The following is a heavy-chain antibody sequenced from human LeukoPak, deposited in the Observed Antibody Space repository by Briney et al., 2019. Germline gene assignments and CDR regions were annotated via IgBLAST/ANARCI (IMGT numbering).Heavy chain of an antibody. J-gene: IGHJ4*02. Sequence: ASVKVSCKASGYIFTNNAMNWVRQAPGQGLEWMRWINTNTRNPTYAQGFTGRFVFSLDTSVSTAYLQISSLKAEDTAVYYCARIRAPSSFGQRESDYWGQGTLVTVSS. V-gene: IGHV7-4-1*02. CDR3: ARIRAPSSFGQRESDY. CDR2: INTNTRNP. CDR1: GYIFTNNA. D-gene: IGHD3-3*02.